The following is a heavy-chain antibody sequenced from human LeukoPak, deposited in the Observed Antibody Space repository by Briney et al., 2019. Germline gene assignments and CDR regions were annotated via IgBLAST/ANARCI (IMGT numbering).Heavy chain of an antibody. CDR3: ARSLSSGYSYDYYYYGMDV. Sequence: SVKVSCKASGGTFSSYAISWVRQAPGQGLEWMGRIIPIPGIANYAQKFQGRVTITEDKSTSTAYMELSSLRSEDTAVYYCARSLSSGYSYDYYYYGMDVWGQGTTVTVSS. CDR2: IIPIPGIA. D-gene: IGHD5-18*01. V-gene: IGHV1-69*04. CDR1: GGTFSSYA. J-gene: IGHJ6*02.